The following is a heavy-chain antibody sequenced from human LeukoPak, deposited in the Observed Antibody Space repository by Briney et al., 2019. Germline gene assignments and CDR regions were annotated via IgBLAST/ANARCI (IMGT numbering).Heavy chain of an antibody. D-gene: IGHD4-23*01. CDR3: TRVDYGGAPRRNY. J-gene: IGHJ4*02. CDR1: GFTFGDYA. Sequence: GGSLRLSCTASGFTFGDYALSWFRQAPGKGLEWVSFIRSKTYGGTTQYAASVKGRFNISRDDSKSVAYLQMNSLKIDDTAVYYCTRVDYGGAPRRNYWGQGTLVTVSP. CDR2: IRSKTYGGTT. V-gene: IGHV3-49*03.